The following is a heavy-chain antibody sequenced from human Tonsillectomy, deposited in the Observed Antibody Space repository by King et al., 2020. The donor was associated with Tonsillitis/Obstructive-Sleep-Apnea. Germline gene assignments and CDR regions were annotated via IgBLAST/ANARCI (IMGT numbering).Heavy chain of an antibody. V-gene: IGHV1-18*01. Sequence: VQLVESGAEVKKPGASVKVSCKASGYTFTSYGISWVRQAPGQGLEWMGWISTYNGNTNYAQKLQGRVTMTTDTSTSTAYMELRSLRSNDTAVYYCAREWSDDFLIGYPQNFFDYWGQGTLVTVSS. CDR2: ISTYNGNT. CDR3: AREWSDDFLIGYPQNFFDY. D-gene: IGHD3-3*01. J-gene: IGHJ4*02. CDR1: GYTFTSYG.